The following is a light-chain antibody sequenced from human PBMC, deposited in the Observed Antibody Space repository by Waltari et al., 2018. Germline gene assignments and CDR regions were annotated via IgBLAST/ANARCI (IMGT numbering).Light chain of an antibody. V-gene: IGLV2-23*02. CDR2: AVT. CDR3: CSYAGDSLYV. Sequence: QSALTQPASVSGSPGPSITLTCTGTSSDVRSYNYVSWYQQYPGKAPKLLIYAVTQRPSGVSDRFSGSKSGNTASLTISGLQAEDEADYYCCSYAGDSLYVFGTGTTVTV. CDR1: SSDVRSYNY. J-gene: IGLJ1*01.